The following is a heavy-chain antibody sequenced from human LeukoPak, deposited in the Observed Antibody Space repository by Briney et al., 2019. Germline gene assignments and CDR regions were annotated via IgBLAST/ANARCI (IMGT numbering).Heavy chain of an antibody. V-gene: IGHV3-21*01. CDR2: ISSSSSYI. D-gene: IGHD4-17*01. CDR1: GFTFSSYS. Sequence: GGTLRLSCAASGFTFSSYSMNGVRQAPGQGQDRISSISSSSSYIYYADSVKGRFTISRDNAKNSLYLQMNSLRAEDTAVYYCARDYGDYAYYFDYWGQGTLVTVSS. J-gene: IGHJ4*02. CDR3: ARDYGDYAYYFDY.